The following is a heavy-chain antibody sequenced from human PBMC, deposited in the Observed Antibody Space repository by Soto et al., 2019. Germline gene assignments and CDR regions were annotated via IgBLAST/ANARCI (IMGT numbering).Heavy chain of an antibody. V-gene: IGHV1-3*01. CDR1: GYTFTNYA. J-gene: IGHJ4*02. D-gene: IGHD5-12*01. CDR2: INAGTGTT. CDR3: AKMATIMYEGQINWNYYFDY. Sequence: GASVKVSCKASGYTFTNYAIHWVRPAPGQRLEWMGWINAGTGTTIYSQKFQGRVTITRDTSASTAYMELSSLRSEDTAVYYCAKMATIMYEGQINWNYYFDYWGQGTLVTVSS.